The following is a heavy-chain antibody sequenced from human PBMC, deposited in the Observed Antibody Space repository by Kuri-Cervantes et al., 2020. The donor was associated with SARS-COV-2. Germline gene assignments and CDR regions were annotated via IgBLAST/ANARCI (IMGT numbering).Heavy chain of an antibody. Sequence: GESLKISCAASGLNFGRFGMHWVRQAPGKGLEWVAVISYDGSNKYYADSVKGRFTISRDNSKNTLCLQMNSLRAEDTAVYYCAKDSLTGYYIFDYWGQGTLVTVSS. CDR1: GLNFGRFG. CDR2: ISYDGSNK. V-gene: IGHV3-30*18. J-gene: IGHJ4*02. CDR3: AKDSLTGYYIFDY. D-gene: IGHD3-9*01.